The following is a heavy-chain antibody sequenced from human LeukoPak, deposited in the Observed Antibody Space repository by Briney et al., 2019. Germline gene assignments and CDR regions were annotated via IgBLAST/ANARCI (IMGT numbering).Heavy chain of an antibody. J-gene: IGHJ5*02. Sequence: GGSLRLSCAASGFTFSSYEMNWVRQAPGKGLEWVSYISTSGTTIYYADSVKGRFTISRDNAKKSLYLQMNSLRAEDTAVYYCARINWLDPWGQGTLVTVSS. CDR1: GFTFSSYE. CDR3: ARINWLDP. V-gene: IGHV3-48*03. CDR2: ISTSGTTI.